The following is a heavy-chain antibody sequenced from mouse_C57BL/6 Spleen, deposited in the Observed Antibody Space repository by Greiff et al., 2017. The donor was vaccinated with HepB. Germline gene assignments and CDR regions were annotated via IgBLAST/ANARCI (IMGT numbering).Heavy chain of an antibody. J-gene: IGHJ2*01. CDR1: GYTFTSYW. D-gene: IGHD2-4*01. V-gene: IGHV1-69*01. Sequence: QVQLQQPGAELVMPGASVKLSCKASGYTFTSYWMHWVKQSPGQGLEWIGEIDPSDSYTNYNQKFKGKSTLTVDKSSSTAYMQLSSLTSEDSAVYYCARWGDYDYDGVSYWGQGTTLTVSS. CDR2: IDPSDSYT. CDR3: ARWGDYDYDGVSY.